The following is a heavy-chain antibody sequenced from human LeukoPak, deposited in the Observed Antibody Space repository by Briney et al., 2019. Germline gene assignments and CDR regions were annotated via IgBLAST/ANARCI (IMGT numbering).Heavy chain of an antibody. CDR1: GGTFSXXA. CDR3: ARDAGYYYGSGSYFDY. D-gene: IGHD3-10*01. J-gene: IGHJ4*02. Sequence: SGGTFSXXAISWXRQAPGQGXEWMGGXIPIFGTANYAQKFQGRVTITADKSTSTAYMELSSLRSEDTAVYYCARDAGYYYGSGSYFDYWGQGTLVTVSS. V-gene: IGHV1-69*06. CDR2: XIPIFGTA.